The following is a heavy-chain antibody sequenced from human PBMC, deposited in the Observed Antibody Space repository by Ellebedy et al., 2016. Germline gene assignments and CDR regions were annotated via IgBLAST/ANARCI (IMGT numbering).Heavy chain of an antibody. CDR1: GYTFTSFG. CDR2: ISTSNGDT. CDR3: ARGNHYYDSSGYHD. J-gene: IGHJ4*02. D-gene: IGHD3-22*01. V-gene: IGHV1-18*01. Sequence: ASVKVSXXASGYTFTSFGISWVRQAPGQGLEWMGWISTSNGDTNYAQKLQGRVTMTTDPSTSTAYMELRSLRSDDTAVYYCARGNHYYDSSGYHDWGQGTLVTVSS.